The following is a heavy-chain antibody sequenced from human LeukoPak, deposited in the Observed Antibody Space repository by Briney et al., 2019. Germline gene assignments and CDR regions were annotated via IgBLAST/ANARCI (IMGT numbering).Heavy chain of an antibody. CDR1: GFTFSSYG. CDR2: ISYDGSNK. J-gene: IGHJ1*01. V-gene: IGHV3-30*03. Sequence: AGGSLRLSCAASGFTFSSYGMHWVRQAPGKGLEWVALISYDGSNKYYADSVKGRFTISRDNSKKTISLQMNSLRREDTAVYYGASRTNSGPPFWGQGTLVTVSS. D-gene: IGHD3-10*01. CDR3: ASRTNSGPPF.